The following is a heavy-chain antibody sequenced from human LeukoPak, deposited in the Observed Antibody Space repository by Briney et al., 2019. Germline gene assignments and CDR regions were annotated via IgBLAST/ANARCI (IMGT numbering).Heavy chain of an antibody. D-gene: IGHD5-12*01. CDR1: GFTFSSYW. CDR2: ISADGSYT. V-gene: IGHV3-74*01. CDR3: ARGYSSYYPDAFDI. J-gene: IGHJ3*02. Sequence: PGGSLRLSCAASGFTFSSYWMHWVRQAPGKGLVWVTRISADGSYTLYADSVKGRFTISRDNAKNSLYLQMNSLRAEDTAVYYCARGYSSYYPDAFDIWGQGTMVTVSS.